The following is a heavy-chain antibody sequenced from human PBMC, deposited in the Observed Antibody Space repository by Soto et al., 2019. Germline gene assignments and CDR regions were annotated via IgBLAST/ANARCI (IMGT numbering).Heavy chain of an antibody. D-gene: IGHD3-3*01. V-gene: IGHV1-2*04. CDR2: INPNSGGT. CDR1: GYTFTSYD. J-gene: IGHJ5*02. CDR3: ARGPQQPIYYDFWSGPAGLDP. Sequence: GASVKVSCKASGYTFTSYDINWVRLATGQGLEWMGWINPNSGGTNYAQKFQGWVTMTRDTSISTAYMELSRLRSDDTAVYYCARGPQQPIYYDFWSGPAGLDPWGQGTLVTVSS.